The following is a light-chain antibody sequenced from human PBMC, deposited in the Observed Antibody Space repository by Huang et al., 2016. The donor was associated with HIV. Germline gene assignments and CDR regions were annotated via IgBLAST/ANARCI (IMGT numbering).Light chain of an antibody. Sequence: ILLTQSPATLSLSPGVRATLSCRVSQSVAGEFLAWYKQQAGRAPRLVIYGASNRAIGIPDRFSGGGSGTDFTLTISRLEPEDFAMYFCQLYGTSPQVTFGGGTKVEIK. CDR3: QLYGTSPQVT. CDR1: QSVAGEF. J-gene: IGKJ4*01. V-gene: IGKV3-20*01. CDR2: GAS.